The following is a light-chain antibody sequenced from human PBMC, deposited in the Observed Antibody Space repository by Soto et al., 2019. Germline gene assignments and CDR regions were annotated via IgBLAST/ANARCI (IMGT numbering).Light chain of an antibody. CDR2: AAS. V-gene: IGKV1-9*01. Sequence: IQLTQSPSSLSSSLGDRVTITCRASQDISSFLAWYQQKPGKAPKLLIFAASTLQSGVPSRFSGSGSGTDCTITISSLKHEDCATYDCQQTESYPSTFGGGTKVDIK. J-gene: IGKJ4*01. CDR3: QQTESYPST. CDR1: QDISSF.